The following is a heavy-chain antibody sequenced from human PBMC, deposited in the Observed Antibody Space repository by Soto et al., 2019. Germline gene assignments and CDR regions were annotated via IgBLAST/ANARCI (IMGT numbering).Heavy chain of an antibody. D-gene: IGHD2-8*01. CDR3: AKDLMRYYYGMDV. J-gene: IGHJ6*02. V-gene: IGHV3-30*18. CDR2: ISYDGSNK. Sequence: QVQLVESGGGVVQPGRSLRHSCAASGFTFSSYGMHWVRQAPGKGLEWVAVISYDGSNKYYADSVKGRFTISRDNSKNTLYLQMNSLRAEDTAVYYCAKDLMRYYYGMDVWGQGTTVTVSS. CDR1: GFTFSSYG.